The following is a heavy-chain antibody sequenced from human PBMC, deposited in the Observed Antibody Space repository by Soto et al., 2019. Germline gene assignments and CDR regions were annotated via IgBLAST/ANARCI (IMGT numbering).Heavy chain of an antibody. J-gene: IGHJ5*02. CDR3: ARGIVGATVS. V-gene: IGHV3-7*01. CDR1: GFTFSSYW. D-gene: IGHD1-26*01. CDR2: IKQDGSEK. Sequence: EVQLVESGGGLVQPGGSLRLSCAASGFTFSSYWMSWVRQAPGKGLEWVANIKQDGSEKYYVDSVKGRFTISRDNAKNSLYLQMHRLRAQETAVYYCARGIVGATVSWGQGTLVAVSS.